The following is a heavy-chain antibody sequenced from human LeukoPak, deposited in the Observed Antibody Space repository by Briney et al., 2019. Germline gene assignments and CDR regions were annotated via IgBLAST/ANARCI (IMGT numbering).Heavy chain of an antibody. V-gene: IGHV4-59*08. J-gene: IGHJ5*02. Sequence: SETLSLTCTVSGGSISSYYWSWIRQPPGKGLEWIGYIYYIGSTNYNPSLKSRVTISVDTSKNQFSLKLSSVTAADTAVYYCARHGFRGDGYNWAANWFDPWGQGTLVTVSS. CDR3: ARHGFRGDGYNWAANWFDP. CDR2: IYYIGST. CDR1: GGSISSYY. D-gene: IGHD5-24*01.